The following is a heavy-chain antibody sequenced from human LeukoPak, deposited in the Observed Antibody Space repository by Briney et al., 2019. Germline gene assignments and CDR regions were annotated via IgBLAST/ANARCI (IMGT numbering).Heavy chain of an antibody. CDR2: ISSSGSTI. J-gene: IGHJ4*02. D-gene: IGHD3-9*01. CDR1: GFTFSSYE. Sequence: PGGSLRLSCAASGFTFSSYEMNWARQAPGKGLEWVSYISSSGSTIYYADSVKGRFTISRDNAKNSLYLQMNSLRAEDTAVYYCASQTYYDILTGYGGESHWGQGTLVTVSS. CDR3: ASQTYYDILTGYGGESH. V-gene: IGHV3-48*03.